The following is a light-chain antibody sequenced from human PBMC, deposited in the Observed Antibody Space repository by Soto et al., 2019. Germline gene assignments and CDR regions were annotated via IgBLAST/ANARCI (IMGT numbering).Light chain of an antibody. CDR2: DAS. CDR3: QQPYT. V-gene: IGKV3-11*01. CDR1: QSVSSY. J-gene: IGKJ2*01. Sequence: EIVLTQSPATLSLSPGERATLSCRASQSVSSYLAWYQQKPGQAPRLLIYDASNRATGIPARFSGSGSGTDFTLTITSLEPEDFAVYYCQQPYTFGQGTKRVIK.